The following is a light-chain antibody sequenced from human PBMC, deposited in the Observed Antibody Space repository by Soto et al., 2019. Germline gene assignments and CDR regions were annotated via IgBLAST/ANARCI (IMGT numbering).Light chain of an antibody. CDR1: SSDVGAYNY. CDR3: SSYTTSSTYV. J-gene: IGLJ1*01. CDR2: DVS. V-gene: IGLV2-14*01. Sequence: QSVLTQPASVSGYPGQSITISCTGASSDVGAYNYVAWCQQHPGKGPKLLIYDVSNRPSGFSSRFSGSKSGNTASLTISGLRAEDEADYFCSSYTTSSTYVFVTGTKVTVL.